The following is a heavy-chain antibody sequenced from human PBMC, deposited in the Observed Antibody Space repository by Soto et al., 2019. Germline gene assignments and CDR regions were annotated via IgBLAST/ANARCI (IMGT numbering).Heavy chain of an antibody. D-gene: IGHD6-13*01. CDR2: ISSSSSYI. CDR1: GFTFSSYS. Sequence: EVQLVESGGGLVKPGGSLRLSCAASGFTFSSYSMNWVRQAPGKGLEWVSSISSSSSYIYYADSVKGRFTISRDNAKNSLYRQMNSLRAEDTAVYYCARDWAAAGRNWFDPWGQGTLVTVSS. V-gene: IGHV3-21*01. CDR3: ARDWAAAGRNWFDP. J-gene: IGHJ5*02.